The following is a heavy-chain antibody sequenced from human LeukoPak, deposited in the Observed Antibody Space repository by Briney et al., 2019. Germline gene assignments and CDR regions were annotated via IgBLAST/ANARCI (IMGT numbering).Heavy chain of an antibody. D-gene: IGHD2-2*01. CDR3: ARAETYQLGRDY. V-gene: IGHV3-23*01. CDR1: GFTFSSYA. CDR2: ISGSGGST. J-gene: IGHJ4*02. Sequence: GGSLRLSCAASGFTFSSYAMSWVRQAPGKGLEWVSAISGSGGSTYYADSVKGRFTISRDNSKNTLYLQMNSLRAEDTAVYYCARAETYQLGRDYWGQGTLVTVSS.